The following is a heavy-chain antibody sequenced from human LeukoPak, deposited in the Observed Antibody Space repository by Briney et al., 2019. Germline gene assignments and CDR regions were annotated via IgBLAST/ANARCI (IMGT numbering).Heavy chain of an antibody. CDR1: GYTFTGYY. J-gene: IGHJ4*02. CDR3: ARGSEVYYGSGSYWGNFDY. V-gene: IGHV1-2*02. CDR2: INPNSGGT. D-gene: IGHD3-10*01. Sequence: ASVKVSCKASGYTFTGYYMHWVRQAPGQGLEWMGWINPNSGGTNYAQKFQGRVTMTRDTSISTAYVELSSLRSEDMAVYYCARGSEVYYGSGSYWGNFDYWGQGTLVTVSS.